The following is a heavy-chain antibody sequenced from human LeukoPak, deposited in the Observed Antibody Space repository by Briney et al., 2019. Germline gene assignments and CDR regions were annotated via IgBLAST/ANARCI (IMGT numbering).Heavy chain of an antibody. J-gene: IGHJ6*02. CDR1: GGTFSSYA. V-gene: IGHV1-69*13. Sequence: SVKVSCKASGGTFSSYAISRVRQAPGQGLEWMGGIIPIFGTANYAQKFQGRVTITADESTSTAYMELSSLRSEDTAVYYCAREDVTVARVYYGMDVWGQGTTVTVSS. CDR2: IIPIFGTA. D-gene: IGHD4-23*01. CDR3: AREDVTVARVYYGMDV.